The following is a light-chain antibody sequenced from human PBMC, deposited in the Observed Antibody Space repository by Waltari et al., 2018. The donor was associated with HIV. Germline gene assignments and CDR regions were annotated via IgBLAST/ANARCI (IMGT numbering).Light chain of an antibody. CDR2: KDS. J-gene: IGLJ2*01. V-gene: IGLV3-1*01. CDR3: QAWDSSTPKV. Sequence: SYELTQPPSVSVSPGQTASITCSGDKLGDKYTCWYQQKPGQSPVLVIYKDSKRPSGIPERFSGSNSGNTATLTISGTQAMDEAYYYCQAWDSSTPKVFGGGTKLTVL. CDR1: KLGDKY.